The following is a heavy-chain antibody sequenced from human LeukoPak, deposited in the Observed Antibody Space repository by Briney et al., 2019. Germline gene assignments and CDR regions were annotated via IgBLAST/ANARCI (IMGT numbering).Heavy chain of an antibody. J-gene: IGHJ4*02. D-gene: IGHD2-15*01. Sequence: GGSLRLSCASSGFTFSNYAMSWVRQAPGGGLEWASAISGSGGSTYYADSVKGRFTISSDTSKNTLHLQMNSLRAEDTAVYHCARQLGYCSDGSCYFDYWGQGTLVPVSS. CDR2: ISGSGGST. V-gene: IGHV3-23*01. CDR1: GFTFSNYA. CDR3: ARQLGYCSDGSCYFDY.